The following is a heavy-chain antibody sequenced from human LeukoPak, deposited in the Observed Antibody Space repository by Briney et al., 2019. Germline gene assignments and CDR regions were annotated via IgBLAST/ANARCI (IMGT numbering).Heavy chain of an antibody. Sequence: PAGSLSLHCAASGFTFSTNSMNWVRQAPGNGLEWVSAIRGCVGKTSYGSSGEGRFITSRDKSKNTLYRQMNSLRAEDTAVYDCAKDSWYSSGKNSIDYWGQGTLVTLSS. CDR3: AKDSWYSSGKNSIDY. CDR2: IRGCVGKT. D-gene: IGHD6-19*01. CDR1: GFTFSTNS. J-gene: IGHJ4*02. V-gene: IGHV3-23*01.